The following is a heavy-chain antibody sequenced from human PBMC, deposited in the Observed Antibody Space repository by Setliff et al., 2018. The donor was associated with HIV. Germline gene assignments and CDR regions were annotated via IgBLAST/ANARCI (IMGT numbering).Heavy chain of an antibody. CDR3: ARDSDDSGFWDAFNI. CDR1: GDSISSGGYY. D-gene: IGHD3-22*01. J-gene: IGHJ3*02. Sequence: TLSLTCTVSGDSISSGGYYWSWIRQHPGKGLEWIGYIYYRGSTYYNPSLKSRVTISGDTSKNQFSLRLTSMTAADTAVYYCARDSDDSGFWDAFNIWGQGTMVTVSS. V-gene: IGHV4-31*03. CDR2: IYYRGST.